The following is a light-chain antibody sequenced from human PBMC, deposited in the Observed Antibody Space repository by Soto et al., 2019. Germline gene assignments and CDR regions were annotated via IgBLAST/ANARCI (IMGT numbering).Light chain of an antibody. Sequence: EIVLTQSPATLSLSPGERATLSCRASQSVTSYVAWYQQKPGQAPRLLIYDASNRATGIPVRFSGSGSGTDFTLTISSLGPEDFAVYYCQQRSNWPPWTFGQGTKVEIK. CDR2: DAS. CDR3: QQRSNWPPWT. J-gene: IGKJ1*01. CDR1: QSVTSY. V-gene: IGKV3-11*01.